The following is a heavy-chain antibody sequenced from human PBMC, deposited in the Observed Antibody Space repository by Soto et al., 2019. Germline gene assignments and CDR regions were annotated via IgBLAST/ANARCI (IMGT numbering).Heavy chain of an antibody. J-gene: IGHJ4*02. CDR2: IYPGGVNI. Sequence: ASVKVSCKAIGYSFTSHYMHWVRQAPGQGLEWMGTIYPGGVNIGYAQKFKGRVTMTKDTSTSTVYMELNSLTSEDTAVYYCTTENPYDCFDYWGQGVLVTVSS. V-gene: IGHV1-46*01. D-gene: IGHD3-16*01. CDR1: GYSFTSHY. CDR3: TTENPYDCFDY.